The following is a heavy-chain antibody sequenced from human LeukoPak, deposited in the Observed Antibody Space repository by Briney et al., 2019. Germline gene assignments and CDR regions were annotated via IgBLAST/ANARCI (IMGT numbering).Heavy chain of an antibody. CDR3: AREDIVVVPAAMDWFDP. Sequence: PSETLSLTCTVSGGSISSGSYYWSWIRQPAGKGLEWIGRIYTSGSTNYNPSLKSRVTISVDTSKNQFSLKLSSVTAADTAVYYCAREDIVVVPAAMDWFDPWAREPWSPSPQ. CDR1: GGSISSGSYY. V-gene: IGHV4-61*02. D-gene: IGHD2-2*01. CDR2: IYTSGST. J-gene: IGHJ5*02.